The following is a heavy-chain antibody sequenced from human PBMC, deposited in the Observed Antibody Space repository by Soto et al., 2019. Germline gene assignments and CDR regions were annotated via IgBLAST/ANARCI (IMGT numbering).Heavy chain of an antibody. D-gene: IGHD2-2*02. CDR1: GFTFSSYA. CDR3: ANESIASWVVPDAILPGFDH. Sequence: EVQLLESGGGLVQPGGSLRLSCAASGFTFSSYAMSWVRQAPGKGLEWVSAISGSGGSTYYADSVKGRFTISRDKSKNSLHVQMNSLRVEHTAVYYCANESIASWVVPDAILPGFDHCGQGTLLTVSS. V-gene: IGHV3-23*01. J-gene: IGHJ5*02. CDR2: ISGSGGST.